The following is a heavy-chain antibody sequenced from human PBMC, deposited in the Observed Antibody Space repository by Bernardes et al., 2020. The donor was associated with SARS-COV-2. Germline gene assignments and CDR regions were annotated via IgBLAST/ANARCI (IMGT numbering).Heavy chain of an antibody. CDR1: GFTFSNYA. Sequence: GGSLRLSCAASGFTFSNYAMSWVRQAPGKGLEWVSDISGPGRTYYADSVRGRFTISRDNSKNTLYLEMNSLGVEDTAVYYCAKELAYGSSWRDYSYYFGMDVWGQGTTVTVSS. CDR3: AKELAYGSSWRDYSYYFGMDV. D-gene: IGHD6-13*01. CDR2: ISGPGRT. V-gene: IGHV3-23*01. J-gene: IGHJ6*02.